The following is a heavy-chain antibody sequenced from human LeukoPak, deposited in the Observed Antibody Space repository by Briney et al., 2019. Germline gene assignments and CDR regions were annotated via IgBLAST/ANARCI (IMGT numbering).Heavy chain of an antibody. CDR3: ARHEYSSGWYYFDY. D-gene: IGHD6-19*01. Sequence: SETLSLTCTVSGGSISSSSYYWGWIRQPPGKGLEWIGSIYYSGSTYYSPSLKSRVTISVDTSKNQFSLKLNSVTAADTAVYYCARHEYSSGWYYFDYWGQGTLVTVSS. V-gene: IGHV4-39*01. CDR1: GGSISSSSYY. CDR2: IYYSGST. J-gene: IGHJ4*02.